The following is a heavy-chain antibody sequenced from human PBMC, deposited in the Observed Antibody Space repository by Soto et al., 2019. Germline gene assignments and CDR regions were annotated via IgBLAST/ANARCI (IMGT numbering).Heavy chain of an antibody. CDR2: ISGSGGST. V-gene: IGHV3-23*01. D-gene: IGHD3-16*01. CDR3: AKDPLGHLGELTEHDY. Sequence: PGGSLRLSCAASGFPFSSYAMSWVRQAPGKGLEWVSAISGSGGSTYYADSVKGRFTISRDNSKNTLYLQMNSLRAEDTAVYYCAKDPLGHLGELTEHDYWGQGTLVTVSS. CDR1: GFPFSSYA. J-gene: IGHJ4*02.